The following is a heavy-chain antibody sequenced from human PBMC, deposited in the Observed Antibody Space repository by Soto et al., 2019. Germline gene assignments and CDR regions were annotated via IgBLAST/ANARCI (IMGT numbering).Heavy chain of an antibody. D-gene: IGHD6-19*01. CDR3: ARQGRNGWYYYYYGMYV. CDR2: INSDGSST. Sequence: EVQLVESGGGLVQPGGSLRLSCAASGFTFSSYWMHWVRQAPGKGLVWVSRINSDGSSTSYADSVKGRFTISRDNAKNTLYLQMNSLRAEDTAVYYCARQGRNGWYYYYYGMYVWGQGTTVTVSS. V-gene: IGHV3-74*01. J-gene: IGHJ6*02. CDR1: GFTFSSYW.